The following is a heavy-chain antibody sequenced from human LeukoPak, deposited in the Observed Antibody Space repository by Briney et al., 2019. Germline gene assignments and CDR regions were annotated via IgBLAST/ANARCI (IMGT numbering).Heavy chain of an antibody. CDR1: GFSFSGSS. CDR3: VRDRRYFDL. J-gene: IGHJ2*01. V-gene: IGHV3-48*02. CDR2: ISSSRINSFI. Sequence: GGSLRLSCAASGFSFSGSSMSWVRQAPGKGLEWLAYISSSRINSFIYYADPVKGRFTISRDKARSSLYLQLNSLRDDDTAVYYCVRDRRYFDLWGRGTLVTVSS.